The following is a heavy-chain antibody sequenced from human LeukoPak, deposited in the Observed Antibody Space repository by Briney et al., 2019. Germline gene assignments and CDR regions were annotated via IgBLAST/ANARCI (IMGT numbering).Heavy chain of an antibody. CDR3: ARHVSSRLSGYRYPFDN. CDR1: GGSISSSSYY. J-gene: IGHJ4*02. CDR2: IYYSGST. D-gene: IGHD3-22*01. Sequence: KPSETLSLTCTVSGGSISSSSYYWGWIRQPPGKGLEWIGSIYYSGSTYYNPSLKSRVTISVDTSKNQFSLKLSSVTAADTAVYYCARHVSSRLSGYRYPFDNWGQGTLVTVSS. V-gene: IGHV4-39*01.